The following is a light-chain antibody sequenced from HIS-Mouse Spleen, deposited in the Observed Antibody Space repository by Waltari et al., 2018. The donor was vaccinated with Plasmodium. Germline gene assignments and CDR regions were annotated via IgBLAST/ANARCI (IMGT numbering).Light chain of an antibody. J-gene: IGLJ3*02. Sequence: SYELTQPSSVSVSPGQTARITCPGDVLAKKSARWFQQKPGQAPVLVIYKDSERPSGIPGRFSGSSSGTTVTLTISGAQVEDEADYYCYSAADNNLVFGGGTKLTVL. CDR2: KDS. CDR3: YSAADNNLV. CDR1: VLAKKS. V-gene: IGLV3-27*01.